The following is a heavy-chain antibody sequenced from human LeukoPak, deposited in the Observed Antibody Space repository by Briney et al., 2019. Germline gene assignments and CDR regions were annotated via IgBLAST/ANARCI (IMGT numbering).Heavy chain of an antibody. V-gene: IGHV3-7*04. CDR3: ARASVPWLQLT. CDR2: KKQDGSEK. CDR1: GFTFSNYW. J-gene: IGHJ5*02. Sequence: PGGSLRLSRAASGFTFSNYWMIWVRQAPRKGPEWEGNKKQDGSEKRSADSVRGRFSISRDNAQNSLYLQMSSLRAEDTAVYYWARASVPWLQLTWGQGTLVTVSS. D-gene: IGHD5-24*01.